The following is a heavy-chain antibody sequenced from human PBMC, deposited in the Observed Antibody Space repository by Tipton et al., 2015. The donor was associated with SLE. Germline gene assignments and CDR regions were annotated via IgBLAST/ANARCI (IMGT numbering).Heavy chain of an antibody. Sequence: LSLTCTVSGGSISSSSYSWGWVRQAPGKGLEWVSYISSSASFIHYADSVKGRFTISRDNAKNSLYLQMNSLRAEDTAVYYCARSLVGARGIDIWGQGTMVTVSS. CDR1: GGSISSSSYS. D-gene: IGHD1-26*01. CDR2: ISSSASFI. CDR3: ARSLVGARGIDI. J-gene: IGHJ3*02. V-gene: IGHV3-48*03.